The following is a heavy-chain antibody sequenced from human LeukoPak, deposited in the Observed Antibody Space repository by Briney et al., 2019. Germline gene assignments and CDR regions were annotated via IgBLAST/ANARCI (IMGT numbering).Heavy chain of an antibody. CDR2: IYSGGST. D-gene: IGHD4-17*01. J-gene: IGHJ3*02. CDR3: ASPTTVTMLDAFDI. CDR1: GFTVSSNY. Sequence: GGSLRLSCAASGFTVSSNYMSWVRQAPGKGLEWVSVIYSGGSTYYADSVKGRFTISRDNSKNTLYLQMNSLRAEDTAVYYCASPTTVTMLDAFDIWGQGTMVTVSS. V-gene: IGHV3-66*01.